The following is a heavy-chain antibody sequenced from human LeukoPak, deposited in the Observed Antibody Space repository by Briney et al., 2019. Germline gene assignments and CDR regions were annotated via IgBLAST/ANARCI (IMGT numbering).Heavy chain of an antibody. J-gene: IGHJ4*02. CDR1: GFTFNTYW. V-gene: IGHV3-7*01. CDR3: ARVWNTNPTFDH. Sequence: GGSLRLSCAASGFTFNTYWMCCVRQAPGKGVEWVANIKQDGSEKYYVDSVKGRFTISRDNAKNSLYLQMNSLRAEDTAVYYCARVWNTNPTFDHWGQGTLVTVSS. D-gene: IGHD3-3*01. CDR2: IKQDGSEK.